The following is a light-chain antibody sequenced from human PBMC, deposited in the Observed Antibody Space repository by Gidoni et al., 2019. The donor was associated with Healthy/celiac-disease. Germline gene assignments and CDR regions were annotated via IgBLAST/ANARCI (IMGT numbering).Light chain of an antibody. CDR2: ASS. CDR3: QQSYSTPPA. CDR1: QSISSY. V-gene: IGKV1-39*01. J-gene: IGKJ1*01. Sequence: IQMPPSPSSLSASVGDSVTITCRASQSISSYLNWYQQKPGKAPKLLIYASSSLQSGVPSRFSGSGSGTDFTLTISSLQPEDFATYYCQQSYSTPPAFGQGTKVEIK.